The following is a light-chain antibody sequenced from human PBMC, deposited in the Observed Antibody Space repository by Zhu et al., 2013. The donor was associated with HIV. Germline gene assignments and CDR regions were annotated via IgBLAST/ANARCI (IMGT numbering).Light chain of an antibody. CDR1: NLGSKS. CDR2: DDS. CDR3: QVWDSSSDHPDVV. J-gene: IGLJ2*01. Sequence: SYELTQPPSVSMALGQTASISCGGSNLGSKSVHWYQQKSGQAPVLVVFDDSDRPSGIPERFSGSNSGNTATLTISRVEAGDEADYYCQVWDSSSDHPDVVFGGGTKLTVL. V-gene: IGLV3-21*02.